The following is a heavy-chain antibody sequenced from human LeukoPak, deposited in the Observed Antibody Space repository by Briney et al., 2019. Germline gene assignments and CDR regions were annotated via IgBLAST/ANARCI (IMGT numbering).Heavy chain of an antibody. CDR2: INPKTGGT. CDR3: ARGDGDGPARRAFDI. Sequence: ASVKVSCKASGYTFIDYYMHWVRRAPGQGLEWMAWINPKTGGTDYAQRFQGRVTITTDTSIRTAYMELSGLTSDDTAVYYCARGDGDGPARRAFDIWGQGTMVTVSS. J-gene: IGHJ3*02. CDR1: GYTFIDYY. V-gene: IGHV1-2*02. D-gene: IGHD7-27*01.